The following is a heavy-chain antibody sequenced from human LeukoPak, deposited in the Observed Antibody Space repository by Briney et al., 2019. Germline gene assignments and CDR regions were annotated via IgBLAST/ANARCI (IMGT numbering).Heavy chain of an antibody. J-gene: IGHJ4*02. CDR1: GGSISSGSYY. CDR2: IYTSGST. D-gene: IGHD3-10*01. CDR3: ARETHDPTMVRGVVDY. Sequence: PSETLSLTCTVSGGSISSGSYYWSWIRQPAGKGLEWIGRIYTSGSTYYNPSLKSRLTISADTSKNQFSLKLRSVTAADTAVYYCARETHDPTMVRGVVDYWGRGTLVTVSS. V-gene: IGHV4-61*02.